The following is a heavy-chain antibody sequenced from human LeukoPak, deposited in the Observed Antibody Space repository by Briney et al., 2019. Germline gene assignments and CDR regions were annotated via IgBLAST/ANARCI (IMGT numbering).Heavy chain of an antibody. V-gene: IGHV1-2*02. Sequence: ASVKVSCKASGYTFTGYYMHWVRQAPGQGLEWMGWINPNSGGTNYAQKFQGRATMTRDTSISTAYMELSRLRSDDTAVYYCARDLGGGYSGYGGLYYYYMDVWGKGTTVTVSS. CDR3: ARDLGGGYSGYGGLYYYYMDV. CDR1: GYTFTGYY. D-gene: IGHD5-12*01. CDR2: INPNSGGT. J-gene: IGHJ6*03.